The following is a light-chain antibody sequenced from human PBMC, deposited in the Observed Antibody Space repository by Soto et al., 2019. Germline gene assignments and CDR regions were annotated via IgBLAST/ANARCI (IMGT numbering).Light chain of an antibody. CDR1: QTIRDS. V-gene: IGKV1-5*03. CDR3: QQYNEYSKT. Sequence: DIQMTQSPSTLSASVGDRVTITCRASQTIRDSLAWFRQRPGKAPKLLIYKASTLEGGVPSRFSGNGSGTEFSLSISSLQPDDFATYYCQQYNEYSKTFGQGTKVGIK. J-gene: IGKJ1*01. CDR2: KAS.